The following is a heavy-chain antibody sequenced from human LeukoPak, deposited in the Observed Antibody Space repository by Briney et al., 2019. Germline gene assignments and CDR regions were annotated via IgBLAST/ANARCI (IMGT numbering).Heavy chain of an antibody. D-gene: IGHD1-26*01. J-gene: IGHJ4*02. CDR2: ISRSSRSI. Sequence: PGASLRLSCEASGFTFSDYYMSWIRQAPGQGPEWVSYISRSSRSILYAHSVKGRFTISRDNAKNSLYLQMDSLRAEDTALYYCARVEDSGSHWGQGTLVTVSS. CDR3: ARVEDSGSH. V-gene: IGHV3-11*04. CDR1: GFTFSDYY.